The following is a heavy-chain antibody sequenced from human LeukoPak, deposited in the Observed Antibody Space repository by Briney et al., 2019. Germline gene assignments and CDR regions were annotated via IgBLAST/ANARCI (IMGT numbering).Heavy chain of an antibody. CDR1: GYTFTSYY. J-gene: IGHJ4*02. Sequence: AASVKVSCKASGYTFTSYYMHWVRQAPGQGPEWMGIINPSGGSTSYAQKFQGRVTMTRDTSTSTVYMELSSLRSEDTAVYYCARAGRYYGSGSYYPHFDYWGQGTLVTVSS. CDR2: INPSGGST. D-gene: IGHD3-10*01. CDR3: ARAGRYYGSGSYYPHFDY. V-gene: IGHV1-46*01.